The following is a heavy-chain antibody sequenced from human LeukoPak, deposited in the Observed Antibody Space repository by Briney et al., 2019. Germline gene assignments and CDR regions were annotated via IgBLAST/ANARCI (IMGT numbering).Heavy chain of an antibody. CDR1: GYTFTSYG. Sequence: ASVKVSCKASGYTFTSYGISWVRQAPGQGLEWMGRIIPILGIANYAQKFQGRVTITADKSTSTAYMELSSLRSEDTAVYYCATGGPSGYSTPFDYWGQGTLVTVSS. CDR3: ATGGPSGYSTPFDY. V-gene: IGHV1-69*04. J-gene: IGHJ4*02. CDR2: IIPILGIA. D-gene: IGHD3-3*01.